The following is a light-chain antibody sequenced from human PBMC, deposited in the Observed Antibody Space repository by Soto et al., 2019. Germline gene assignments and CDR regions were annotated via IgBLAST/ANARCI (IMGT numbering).Light chain of an antibody. J-gene: IGKJ2*01. CDR2: QVS. CDR1: QSLAYIDGNTY. CDR3: MQGTHWPPYT. Sequence: DVVMTQSPLSLPVTLGQPASISCRSSQSLAYIDGNTYLNWFHQRPGQSPRRLIYQVSNRDSGVPDRFSGSGSGTGFTLKISRVEADDVGVYYCMQGTHWPPYTFGQGTKLEIK. V-gene: IGKV2-30*01.